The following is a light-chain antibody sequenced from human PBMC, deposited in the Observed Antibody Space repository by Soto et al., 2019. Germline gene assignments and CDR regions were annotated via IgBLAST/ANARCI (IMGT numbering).Light chain of an antibody. Sequence: SALTQPASVSGSPGQSITISCTGTSSDVGGYNYVSWYQQHPGKAPKLMIYEVSNRPSGVSNRFSGSKSGNTASLTISGLQAEDEADYYCNSQTTSGIRVFGTGTKVTVL. J-gene: IGLJ1*01. CDR1: SSDVGGYNY. CDR2: EVS. V-gene: IGLV2-14*01. CDR3: NSQTTSGIRV.